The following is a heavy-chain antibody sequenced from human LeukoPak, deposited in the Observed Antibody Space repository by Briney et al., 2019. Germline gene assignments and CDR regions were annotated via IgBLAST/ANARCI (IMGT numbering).Heavy chain of an antibody. V-gene: IGHV4-59*01. CDR1: GGSISSYY. CDR3: AREGYSGETDY. CDR2: IYYSGST. D-gene: IGHD1-26*01. Sequence: SETLSLTCTVSGGSISSYYWSWIRQPPGKGLEGMGYIYYSGSTNYNPSLTSRGTISVETTKTQFSLKLSSVTAADTAVYYCAREGYSGETDYWGQGTLVTVSS. J-gene: IGHJ4*02.